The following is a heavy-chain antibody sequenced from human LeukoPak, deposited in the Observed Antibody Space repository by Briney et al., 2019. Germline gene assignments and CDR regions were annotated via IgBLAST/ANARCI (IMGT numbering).Heavy chain of an antibody. Sequence: SVKVSCKASGDTFSSYAISWVRQAPGQGLEWMGGIIPIFGTANYAQKFQGRVTITADESTSTAYMELSSLRSEDTAVYYCARDRRAEYSGYDFSHYYYYMDVWGKGTTVTISS. CDR2: IIPIFGTA. CDR1: GDTFSSYA. CDR3: ARDRRAEYSGYDFSHYYYYMDV. D-gene: IGHD5-12*01. V-gene: IGHV1-69*13. J-gene: IGHJ6*03.